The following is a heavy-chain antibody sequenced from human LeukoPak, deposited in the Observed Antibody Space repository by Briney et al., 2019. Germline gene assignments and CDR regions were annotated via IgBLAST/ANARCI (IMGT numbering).Heavy chain of an antibody. D-gene: IGHD3-9*01. Sequence: GSLRLSCAASGFTFSSYWMNWVRQAPGKGLVWVSHINSDGSVTNYADSVKGRFTISRDNAKNTLYLQMNSLRAEDTAVYYCAKSYYDILTGYYSSYYFDYWGQGTLVTVSS. J-gene: IGHJ4*02. V-gene: IGHV3-74*01. CDR2: INSDGSVT. CDR1: GFTFSSYW. CDR3: AKSYYDILTGYYSSYYFDY.